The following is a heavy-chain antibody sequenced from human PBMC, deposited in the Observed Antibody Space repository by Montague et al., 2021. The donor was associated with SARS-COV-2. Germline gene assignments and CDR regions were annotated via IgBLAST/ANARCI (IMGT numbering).Heavy chain of an antibody. CDR1: GGSMSSGGYS. D-gene: IGHD1-26*01. V-gene: IGHV4-30-2*01. J-gene: IGHJ4*02. Sequence: TLSLTCAVSGGSMSSGGYSWSWIRQPPGKGLEWIGYIYHSGSTYYNPSLKSRVTISVDRSKNQFSLKLSSVTAADTAVYYCARAARYSGSPEGVYFDYWGQGTLVTVSS. CDR2: IYHSGST. CDR3: ARAARYSGSPEGVYFDY.